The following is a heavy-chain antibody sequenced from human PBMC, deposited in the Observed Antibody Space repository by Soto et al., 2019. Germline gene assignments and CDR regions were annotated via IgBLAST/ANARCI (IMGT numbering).Heavy chain of an antibody. V-gene: IGHV1-18*01. Sequence: QVQLVQSGAEVKKPGASVKVSCKASGYTFTSYGISWVRQAPGQGLEWMGWISAYNGNTNYAQKLQGRVTMTTDTSTSTAYMELSSLRSEDTAVYYCARGNHRWLQLWYFDLWGRGTLVTVSS. CDR3: ARGNHRWLQLWYFDL. J-gene: IGHJ2*01. CDR2: ISAYNGNT. D-gene: IGHD5-12*01. CDR1: GYTFTSYG.